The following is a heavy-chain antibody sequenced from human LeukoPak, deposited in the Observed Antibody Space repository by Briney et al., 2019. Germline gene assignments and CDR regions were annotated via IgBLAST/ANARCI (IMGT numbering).Heavy chain of an antibody. Sequence: IGSIYHSGSPYYHPSLKSRVTISVDTSKNQFSLKLSSVTAADTAVYYCASSPGGATIVFDYWGQGTLVTVSS. V-gene: IGHV4-38-2*01. CDR3: ASSPGGATIVFDY. J-gene: IGHJ4*02. D-gene: IGHD5-24*01. CDR2: IYHSGSP.